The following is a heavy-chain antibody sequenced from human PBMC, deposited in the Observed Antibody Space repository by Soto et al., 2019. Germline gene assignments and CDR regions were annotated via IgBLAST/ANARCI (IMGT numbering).Heavy chain of an antibody. CDR2: ISYDGSNK. J-gene: IGHJ6*02. Sequence: VGSLRLSCAASGFTFSSYAMHWVRQAPGKGLEWVAVISYDGSNKYYADSVKGRFTISRDNSKNTLYLQMNSLRAEDTAVYYCARRRRGYSYGLSYYYYGMDVWGQGTTVTVSS. CDR3: ARRRRGYSYGLSYYYYGMDV. V-gene: IGHV3-30-3*01. D-gene: IGHD5-18*01. CDR1: GFTFSSYA.